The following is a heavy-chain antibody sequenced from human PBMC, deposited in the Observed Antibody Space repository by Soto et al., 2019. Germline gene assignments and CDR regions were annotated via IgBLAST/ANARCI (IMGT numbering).Heavy chain of an antibody. J-gene: IGHJ4*02. CDR1: GYTFTGYY. CDR3: ARDLVDTAMVFGY. Sequence: ASVKVSCKASGYTFTGYYMHWVRQAPGQGLEWMGWINPNSGGTSYAQKFQGRVTMTRDTSISTAYMELSRLRSDDTAVYYCARDLVDTAMVFGYWGQGTLVTVSS. V-gene: IGHV1-2*02. D-gene: IGHD5-18*01. CDR2: INPNSGGT.